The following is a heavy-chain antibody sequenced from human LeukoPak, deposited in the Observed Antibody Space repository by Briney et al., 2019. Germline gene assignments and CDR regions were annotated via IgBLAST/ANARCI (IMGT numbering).Heavy chain of an antibody. CDR1: GFTFSSYA. CDR2: ISGSGGST. D-gene: IGHD6-19*01. V-gene: IGHV3-23*01. J-gene: IGHJ4*02. CDR3: ARDHYTSGWNQGPDY. Sequence: GGSLRLSCAASGFTFSSYAMSWVRQAPGKGLGWVSAISGSGGSTYYADSVKGRFTISRDSSKDTLYLEMNSLRPEDTAVYYCARDHYTSGWNQGPDYWGQGALVTVFS.